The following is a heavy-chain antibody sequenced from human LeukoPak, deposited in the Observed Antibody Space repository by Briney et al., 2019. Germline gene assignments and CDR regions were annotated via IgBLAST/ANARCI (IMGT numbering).Heavy chain of an antibody. CDR2: IKEVGNEK. CDR1: GFTVSSNY. J-gene: IGHJ4*02. CDR3: AREGYYGSGSYSHDY. V-gene: IGHV3-7*01. Sequence: GGSLRLSCAASGFTVSSNYMSWVRQAPGKGLEWVANIKEVGNEKYYVDSVKGRFTISRDNAKNSLHLQMNSLRAEDTAVYYCAREGYYGSGSYSHDYWGQGTLVTVSS. D-gene: IGHD3-10*01.